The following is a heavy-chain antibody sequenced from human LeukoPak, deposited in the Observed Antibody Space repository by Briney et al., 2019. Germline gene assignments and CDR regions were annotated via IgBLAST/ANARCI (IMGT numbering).Heavy chain of an antibody. V-gene: IGHV4-34*01. Sequence: SETLSLTCAVYGGSFSGYYWSWIRQPPGKGLEWIGEINHSGSTNYNPSLKSRVTISVDTSKNQFSLKLSSVTAADTAVYYCARGSRIAARPWGYYYYIDVWGKGTTVTVSS. CDR2: INHSGST. J-gene: IGHJ6*03. D-gene: IGHD6-6*01. CDR3: ARGSRIAARPWGYYYYIDV. CDR1: GGSFSGYY.